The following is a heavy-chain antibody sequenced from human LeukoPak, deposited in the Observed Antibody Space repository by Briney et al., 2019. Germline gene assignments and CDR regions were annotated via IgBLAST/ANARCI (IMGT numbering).Heavy chain of an antibody. CDR1: VYTFTASY. CDR2: TNPSTGGT. J-gene: IGHJ4*02. CDR3: ARGGAFCSITTCHEFDH. V-gene: IGHV1-2*02. Sequence: GASVKVSCTPSVYTFTASYLHWVRQVPGQGLEWMGWTNPSTGGTKSAQQFEGRVTMTRDTSNTTGYLELRSLRLDDTATYYCARGGAFCSITTCHEFDHWGQGTLVIVSS. D-gene: IGHD2-2*01.